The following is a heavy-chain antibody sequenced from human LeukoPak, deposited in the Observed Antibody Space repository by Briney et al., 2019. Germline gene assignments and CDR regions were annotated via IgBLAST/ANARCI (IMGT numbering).Heavy chain of an antibody. Sequence: ASVKVSCKASGYTFTGYGISWVRQAPGQGLEWMGWISAYNGNTNYAQKLQGRVTMTTDTSTSTAYMELRSLRSDDTALYYCARAWTGSGSPREYNWFDPWGQGTLVTVSS. V-gene: IGHV1-18*01. CDR2: ISAYNGNT. CDR3: ARAWTGSGSPREYNWFDP. J-gene: IGHJ5*02. D-gene: IGHD3-10*01. CDR1: GYTFTGYG.